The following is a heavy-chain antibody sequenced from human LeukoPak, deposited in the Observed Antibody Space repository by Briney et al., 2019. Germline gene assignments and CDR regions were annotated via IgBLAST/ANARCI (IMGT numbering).Heavy chain of an antibody. CDR3: ARDGDASGRSWFDP. V-gene: IGHV1-46*01. Sequence: GASVKVSCKASGNTFTRNYMHCVRQAPGQGLEWMGIINPSGDSSSYAQKFQGRVTLTRDTSTSTVYMELTSLRSDDTAVYYCARDGDASGRSWFDPWGQGTLVTVSS. CDR2: INPSGDSS. J-gene: IGHJ5*02. D-gene: IGHD3-10*01. CDR1: GNTFTRNY.